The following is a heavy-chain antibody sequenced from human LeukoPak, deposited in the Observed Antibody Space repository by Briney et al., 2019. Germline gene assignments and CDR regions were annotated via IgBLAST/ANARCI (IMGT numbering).Heavy chain of an antibody. CDR2: MNPNSGNT. Sequence: ASVKASCKASGYTFTSYDINWVRQATGQGLEWMGWMNPNSGNTGYAQKFQGRVTMTRNTSISTAYMGLSSLRSEDTAVYYCASGYSSSWYFSYYYGMDVWGQGTTVTVSS. CDR1: GYTFTSYD. CDR3: ASGYSSSWYFSYYYGMDV. D-gene: IGHD6-13*01. V-gene: IGHV1-8*01. J-gene: IGHJ6*02.